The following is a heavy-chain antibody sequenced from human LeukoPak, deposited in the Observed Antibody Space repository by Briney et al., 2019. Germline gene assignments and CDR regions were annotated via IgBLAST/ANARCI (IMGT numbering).Heavy chain of an antibody. CDR2: ISSNGGST. CDR1: GFTFSSYA. J-gene: IGHJ4*02. Sequence: GGSLRLSCSASGFTFSSYAMHWVRQAPGKGLEYVSAISSNGGSTYYADSVKGRFTISRDNSKNTLYLQMSSLRAEDTAVYYCARFRTWGDKAFDYWGQGALVTVSS. V-gene: IGHV3-64D*06. CDR3: ARFRTWGDKAFDY. D-gene: IGHD1-1*01.